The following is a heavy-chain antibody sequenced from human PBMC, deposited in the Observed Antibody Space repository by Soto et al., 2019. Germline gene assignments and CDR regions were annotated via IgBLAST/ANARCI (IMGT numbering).Heavy chain of an antibody. CDR1: GYTFINYG. D-gene: IGHD5-12*01. V-gene: IGHV1-18*01. Sequence: QVQLVQSGAEVKKPGASVKVSCKASGYTFINYGINWVRQAPGQGLEWMGWITPYNGNTNYAQKLQGRVTMPTDTSTSTAYRELRSLRSDDTAVYYCARGWVGSGYDPWGQGTLVTVSS. CDR2: ITPYNGNT. J-gene: IGHJ5*02. CDR3: ARGWVGSGYDP.